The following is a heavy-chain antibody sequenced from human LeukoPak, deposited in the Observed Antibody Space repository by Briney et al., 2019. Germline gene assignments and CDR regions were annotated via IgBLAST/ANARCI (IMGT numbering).Heavy chain of an antibody. Sequence: GGSLRLSCAASGFIFSDYVMHWVRQEPGEGLVWVSRISHDGSVTSYADSVKGRFTISRDNAKNTVYLQMNSLRAEDTAVYYCAKAGYCGGDCYFGFDIWGQGTMVTVSS. CDR1: GFIFSDYV. CDR2: ISHDGSVT. D-gene: IGHD2-21*02. V-gene: IGHV3-74*01. J-gene: IGHJ3*02. CDR3: AKAGYCGGDCYFGFDI.